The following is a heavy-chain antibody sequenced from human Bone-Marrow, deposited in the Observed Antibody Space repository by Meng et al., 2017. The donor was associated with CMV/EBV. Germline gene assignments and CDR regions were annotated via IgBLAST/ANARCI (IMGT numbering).Heavy chain of an antibody. CDR3: VKGRNDMCY. J-gene: IGHJ4*02. CDR2: IKSKIDGGTT. CDR1: GFTFNNAW. D-gene: IGHD3-9*01. Sequence: GESLKISCAASGFTFNNAWMSWVRQAPGKGLEWVGRIKSKIDGGTTDYAAPVKGRFTISRDDSENTLYLQMSSLKTEDTGVYYCVKGRNDMCYWGQVTPVTVSS. V-gene: IGHV3-15*01.